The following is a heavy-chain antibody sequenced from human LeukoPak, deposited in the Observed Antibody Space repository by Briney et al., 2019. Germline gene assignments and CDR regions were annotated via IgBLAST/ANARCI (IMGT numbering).Heavy chain of an antibody. CDR2: IIPIFGTA. CDR3: ARASVTPGGLFDY. Sequence: SVKISCKASGGTFSSYAISWVRQAPGQGLEWMGRIIPIFGTANYAQKFQGRVTITTDESTSTAYMELSSLRSEDTAVYYCARASVTPGGLFDYWGQGTLVTVSS. D-gene: IGHD4-17*01. J-gene: IGHJ4*02. CDR1: GGTFSSYA. V-gene: IGHV1-69*05.